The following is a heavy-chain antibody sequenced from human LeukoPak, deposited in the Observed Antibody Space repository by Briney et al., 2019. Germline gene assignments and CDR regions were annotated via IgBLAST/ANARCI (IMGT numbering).Heavy chain of an antibody. CDR1: GLSISTYY. CDR3: ARMYSGTSYYFDY. V-gene: IGHV4-59*01. D-gene: IGHD1-26*01. Sequence: SETLSLTCSVSGLSISTYYWIWLRQPPAKGLEWMGFFSYSGSTKYNPSLKSRVTMSVDTSKNQFSLELNSVTAADTAVYYCARMYSGTSYYFDYWGQGTLVTVSS. CDR2: FSYSGST. J-gene: IGHJ4*02.